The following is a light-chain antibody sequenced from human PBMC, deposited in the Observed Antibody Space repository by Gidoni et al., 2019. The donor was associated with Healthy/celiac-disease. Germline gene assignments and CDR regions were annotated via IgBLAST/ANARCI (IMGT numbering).Light chain of an antibody. CDR1: QCISSY. CDR2: AAS. Sequence: DIQLTQPPSFLSASVGDRVTITCRASQCISSYLAWYQQKPGKAPKLLIYAASTLQSGVPSRFSGSGSGTEFNLTISSLQPEDFATYYCQQLNSYPRTFGQGTKVEIK. V-gene: IGKV1-9*01. J-gene: IGKJ1*01. CDR3: QQLNSYPRT.